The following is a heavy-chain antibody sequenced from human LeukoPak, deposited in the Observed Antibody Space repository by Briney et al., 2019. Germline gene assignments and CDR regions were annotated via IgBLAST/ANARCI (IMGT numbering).Heavy chain of an antibody. CDR1: GFTFSSYA. D-gene: IGHD3-10*01. CDR3: ASPGFGELCVGYAFDI. V-gene: IGHV3-30*04. Sequence: PGRSLRLSCAASGFTFSSYAMHWVRQAPGKGLEWVAVISYDGSNKYYADSVKGRFTISRDNSKNTLYLQMNSLRAEDTAVYYCASPGFGELCVGYAFDIWGQGTMVTVSS. J-gene: IGHJ3*02. CDR2: ISYDGSNK.